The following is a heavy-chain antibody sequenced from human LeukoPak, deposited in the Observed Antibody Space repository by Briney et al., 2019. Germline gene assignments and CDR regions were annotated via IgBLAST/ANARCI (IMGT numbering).Heavy chain of an antibody. CDR3: ARTSKVTSVMDI. CDR1: GFTFSSYD. V-gene: IGHV3-13*04. Sequence: GGSLRLSCAASGFTFSSYDMHWVRQATGKGLEWVSAIDTAGNTFYPGSVRGRFTISRENAKNSLYLQMNNVGAGDTAVYYCARTSKVTSVMDIWGQGTMVTVSS. D-gene: IGHD3-16*01. J-gene: IGHJ3*02. CDR2: IDTAGNT.